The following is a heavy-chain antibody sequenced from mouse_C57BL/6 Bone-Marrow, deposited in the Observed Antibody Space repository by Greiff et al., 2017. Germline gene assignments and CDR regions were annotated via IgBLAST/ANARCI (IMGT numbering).Heavy chain of an antibody. J-gene: IGHJ4*01. Sequence: QVTLKVSGPGILQPSQTLSLTCSSSGFSLSTFGMGVGWIRQPSGKGLEWLAHTWLDDDKYYNPALKSRLTISKDTSKNQVFLKIAKVDTADTATYYGARILTVVATYYAMDYWGQGTSVTVSS. CDR2: TWLDDDK. D-gene: IGHD1-1*01. CDR3: ARILTVVATYYAMDY. V-gene: IGHV8-8*01. CDR1: GFSLSTFGMG.